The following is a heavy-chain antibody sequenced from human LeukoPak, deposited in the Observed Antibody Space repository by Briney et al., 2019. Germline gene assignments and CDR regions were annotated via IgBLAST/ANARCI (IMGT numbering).Heavy chain of an antibody. D-gene: IGHD3-9*01. Sequence: PGGSLRLSCAASGFTFSSYSMNWVRQAPGKGLEWVSYISSSSSTIYYADSVKGRFTISRDNAKNSLYLQMNGLRAEDTAVYYCARDLTGYARYFDYWGQGTLVTVSS. CDR2: ISSSSSTI. CDR1: GFTFSSYS. J-gene: IGHJ4*02. V-gene: IGHV3-48*01. CDR3: ARDLTGYARYFDY.